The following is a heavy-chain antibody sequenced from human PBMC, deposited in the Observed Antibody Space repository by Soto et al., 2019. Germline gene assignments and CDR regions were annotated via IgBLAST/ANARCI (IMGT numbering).Heavy chain of an antibody. J-gene: IGHJ3*02. CDR3: AGARGWELLWKAFDI. V-gene: IGHV1-69*02. Sequence: QVQLVQSGAEVKKPGSSVKVSCKASGGTFSSYTISWVRQAPGQGLEWMGRIIPILGIANYAPKFQGRVTITADKSTSTAYMELSSLRSEDTAVYYCAGARGWELLWKAFDIWGQGTMVTVSS. D-gene: IGHD1-26*01. CDR1: GGTFSSYT. CDR2: IIPILGIA.